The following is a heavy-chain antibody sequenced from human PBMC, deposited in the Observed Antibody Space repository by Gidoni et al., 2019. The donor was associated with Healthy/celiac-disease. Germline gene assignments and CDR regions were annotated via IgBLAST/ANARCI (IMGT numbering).Heavy chain of an antibody. CDR1: GFTFSSYE. D-gene: IGHD4-17*01. V-gene: IGHV3-48*03. CDR2: ISSSGSTI. J-gene: IGHJ5*02. CDR3: ARDRDYGDYDWFDP. Sequence: EVQLVESGGGLVQPGGSLRLSCAASGFTFSSYEMNWVRQAPGKGLEWVSYISSSGSTIYYADSVKGRFTISRDNAKNSLYLQMNSLRAEDTAVYYCARDRDYGDYDWFDPWGQGTLVTVSS.